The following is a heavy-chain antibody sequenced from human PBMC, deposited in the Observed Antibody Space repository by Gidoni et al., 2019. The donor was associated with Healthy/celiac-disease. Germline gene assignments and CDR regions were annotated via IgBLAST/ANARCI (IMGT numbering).Heavy chain of an antibody. J-gene: IGHJ4*02. CDR1: GFTFSSSS. V-gene: IGHV3-21*01. CDR2: ISSSSSYI. CDR3: ASATRAPGDY. Sequence: EVQLVESGGGLVKPGGSLRLSCAASGFTFSSSSMNWVRQAPGKGLEWVSSISSSSSYIYYADSVKGRFTISRDNAKNSLYLQMNSLRAEDTAVYYCASATRAPGDYWGQGTLVTVSS. D-gene: IGHD2-2*01.